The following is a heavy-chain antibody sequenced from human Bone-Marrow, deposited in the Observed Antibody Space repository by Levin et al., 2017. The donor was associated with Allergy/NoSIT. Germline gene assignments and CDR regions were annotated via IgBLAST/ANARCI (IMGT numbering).Heavy chain of an antibody. CDR3: ARDENEVTATYYYYGMDG. CDR2: ISSSGSTI. D-gene: IGHD2-21*02. CDR1: GFTFSDYY. V-gene: IGHV3-11*01. J-gene: IGHJ6*02. Sequence: PGGSLRLSCAASGFTFSDYYMSWIRQAPGKGLEWVSYISSSGSTIYYADSVKGRFTISRDNAKNSLYLQMNSLRAEDTAVYYCARDENEVTATYYYYGMDGWGQGTTVTVSS.